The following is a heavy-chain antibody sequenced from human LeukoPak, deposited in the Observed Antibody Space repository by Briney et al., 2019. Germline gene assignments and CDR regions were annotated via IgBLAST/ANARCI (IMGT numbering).Heavy chain of an antibody. CDR2: IYYSGTT. J-gene: IGHJ4*02. D-gene: IGHD6-13*01. V-gene: IGHV4-59*08. CDR1: GGSITSYY. CDR3: ARQSPAAAGQGLDY. Sequence: SETLSLTCTASGGSITSYYWSWIRQPPGKGLEWIGYIYYSGTTNYNPSLQSRVTISVDTSKNQFSLKLSSVTATDTAVYYCARQSPAAAGQGLDYWGQGALVTVSS.